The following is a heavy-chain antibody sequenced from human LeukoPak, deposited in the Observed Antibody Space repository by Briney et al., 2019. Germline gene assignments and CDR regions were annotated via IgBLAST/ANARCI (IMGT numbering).Heavy chain of an antibody. J-gene: IGHJ3*02. Sequence: GALRLSCAASGFTFSSYSMNWVRQAPGKGLEWVSSISGSSSYIYYADSVKGRFTISRDNAKNSLYLQMNSLRAEDTAVYYCARVVSDYAFDIWGQGTMVIVSS. CDR3: ARVVSDYAFDI. V-gene: IGHV3-21*04. D-gene: IGHD4-11*01. CDR2: ISGSSSYI. CDR1: GFTFSSYS.